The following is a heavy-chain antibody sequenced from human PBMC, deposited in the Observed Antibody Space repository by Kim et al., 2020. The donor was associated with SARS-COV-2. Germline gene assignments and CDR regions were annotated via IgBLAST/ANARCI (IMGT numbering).Heavy chain of an antibody. CDR3: ARGLGYCSGGSCYLRVDDAFDI. V-gene: IGHV1-69*04. CDR2: IIPILGIA. D-gene: IGHD2-15*01. CDR1: GGTFSSYA. Sequence: SVKVSCKASGGTFSSYAISWVRQAPGQGLEWMGRIIPILGIANYAQKFQGRVTITADKSTSTAYMELSSLRSEDTAVYYCARGLGYCSGGSCYLRVDDAFDIWGQGTMVTVSS. J-gene: IGHJ3*02.